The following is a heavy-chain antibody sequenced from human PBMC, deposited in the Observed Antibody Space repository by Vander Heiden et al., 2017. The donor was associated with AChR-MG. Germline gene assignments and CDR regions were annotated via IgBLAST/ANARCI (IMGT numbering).Heavy chain of an antibody. V-gene: IGHV4-38-2*02. CDR1: GYSIRSGYY. CDR2: IYHSGST. Sequence: QVQLQESGPGLVKPSETLSLTCAVSGYSIRSGYYWGWIRQPPGKGLEWIGSIYHSGSTYYNPSLKSRVTISVDTSKNQFSLKLSSVTAADTAVYYCARDHSSGWSFGYWGQGTLVTVSS. D-gene: IGHD6-19*01. J-gene: IGHJ4*02. CDR3: ARDHSSGWSFGY.